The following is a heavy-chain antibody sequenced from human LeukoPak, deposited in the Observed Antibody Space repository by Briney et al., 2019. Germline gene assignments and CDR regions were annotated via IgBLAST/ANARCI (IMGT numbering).Heavy chain of an antibody. J-gene: IGHJ4*02. V-gene: IGHV3-30*03. CDR2: VSRDGSAT. CDR3: ATGRVQLDY. Sequence: GGSLRLSCAASGFIFDGYAMNWVRQAPGKGLEWVAQVSRDGSATFYADSVRGRFTISRDNSKNTLSLQMDNLRVDDAAGYFCATGRVQLDYWGQGALVSVSS. CDR1: GFIFDGYA. D-gene: IGHD3-10*01.